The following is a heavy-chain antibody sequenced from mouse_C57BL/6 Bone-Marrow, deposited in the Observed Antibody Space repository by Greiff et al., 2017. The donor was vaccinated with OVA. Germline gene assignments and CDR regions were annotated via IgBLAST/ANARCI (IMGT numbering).Heavy chain of an antibody. J-gene: IGHJ1*03. CDR3: ARLGFSNLRWYFDV. CDR1: GYTFTSYW. D-gene: IGHD2-5*01. CDR2: INPSNGGT. V-gene: IGHV1-53*01. Sequence: QVQLQQPGTELVKPGASVKLSCKASGYTFTSYWMHWVKQRPGQGLEWIGNINPSNGGTNYNEKFKSKATLTVAKSSSTAYMQLSSLTSEDTAVYYYARLGFSNLRWYFDVWGTGTTVTVSS.